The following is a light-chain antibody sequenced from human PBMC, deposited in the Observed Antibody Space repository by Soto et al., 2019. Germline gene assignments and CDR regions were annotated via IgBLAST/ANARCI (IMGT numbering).Light chain of an antibody. Sequence: EIVMTQSPATLSVSPGERATLSCRASQSVSSNLAWYQQKPGQAPRLLIYGASTRATGIPARFSGSGSGTEFTLTISSLQSEDSAVYYCQQYNKWPGTFGQGTKLEIK. CDR1: QSVSSN. CDR3: QQYNKWPGT. J-gene: IGKJ2*01. V-gene: IGKV3-15*01. CDR2: GAS.